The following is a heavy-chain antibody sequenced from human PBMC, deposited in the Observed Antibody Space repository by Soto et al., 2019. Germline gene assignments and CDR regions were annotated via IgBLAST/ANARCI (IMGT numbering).Heavy chain of an antibody. V-gene: IGHV2-26*01. CDR3: ARIRTGQWLGGFDY. D-gene: IGHD6-19*01. Sequence: QVTLKESGPVLVKPTETLTLTCTVSGFSLSTARMGVSWIRQPPGKALEWLAHIFSNDEKSYSTSLKSRVTIFKXTXXSQVVLTMTNMDPVDTATYYWARIRTGQWLGGFDYWGQGTLVTVSS. CDR2: IFSNDEK. J-gene: IGHJ4*02. CDR1: GFSLSTARMG.